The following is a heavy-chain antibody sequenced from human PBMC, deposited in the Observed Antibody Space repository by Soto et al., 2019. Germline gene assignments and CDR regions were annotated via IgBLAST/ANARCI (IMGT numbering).Heavy chain of an antibody. J-gene: IGHJ4*02. V-gene: IGHV3-11*06. CDR3: ARGYYDSSGYTGFDY. CDR1: GSTFSDYY. CDR2: ISSSSSYT. D-gene: IGHD3-22*01. Sequence: PGGSLRLSCAASGSTFSDYYMSWIRQAPGKGLEWVSYISSSSSYTNYADSVKGRFTISRDNAKNSLYLQMNSLRAEDTAVYYCARGYYDSSGYTGFDYWGQGTLVTVSS.